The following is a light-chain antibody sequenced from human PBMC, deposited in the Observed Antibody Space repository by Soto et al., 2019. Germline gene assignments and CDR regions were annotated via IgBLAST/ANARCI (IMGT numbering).Light chain of an antibody. V-gene: IGKV1-39*01. Sequence: DIQMTQSPSSLSASVGDRVTITCRASQSINSYLNWYQQKPGKAPKLLIYAASTLQSGVPSRFSGSGSGTDLTLTISSLQPEDFATYYCQQSYSLPWTFGQGTKVEIK. CDR2: AAS. J-gene: IGKJ1*01. CDR1: QSINSY. CDR3: QQSYSLPWT.